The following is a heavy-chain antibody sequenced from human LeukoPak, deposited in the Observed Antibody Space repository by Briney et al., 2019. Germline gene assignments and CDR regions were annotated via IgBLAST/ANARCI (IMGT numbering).Heavy chain of an antibody. D-gene: IGHD6-13*01. CDR3: ARTSSSFDY. J-gene: IGHJ4*02. CDR1: GFTFSTYW. V-gene: IGHV3-74*01. CDR2: IDNDGSST. Sequence: GGSLRLSCAASGFTFSTYWMHWVRQAPGKGLVWVSRIDNDGSSTTYADSVQGRFTISRDNAKNTVYLQMNSLRAEDTAVYYCARTSSSFDYWGQGTLVTVSS.